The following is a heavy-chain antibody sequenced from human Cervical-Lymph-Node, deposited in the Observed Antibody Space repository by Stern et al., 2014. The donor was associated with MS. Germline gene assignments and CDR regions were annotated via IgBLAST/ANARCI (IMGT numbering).Heavy chain of an antibody. Sequence: VHLVESGPGLVKPSQTLSLTCNVSGGSISSGYYYWSWIRQHPGKGPEWIGYMYYSGSTNYNPSLKSRVNISLGASKNQFSLQLSSVTAADTAVYYCARVGGGGYQIYWGQGTLVTVSS. V-gene: IGHV4-31*03. CDR3: ARVGGGGYQIY. J-gene: IGHJ4*02. D-gene: IGHD5-12*01. CDR2: MYYSGST. CDR1: GGSISSGYYY.